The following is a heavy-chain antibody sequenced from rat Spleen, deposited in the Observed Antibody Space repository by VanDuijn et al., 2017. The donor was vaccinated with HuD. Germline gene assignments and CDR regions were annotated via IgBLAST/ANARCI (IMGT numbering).Heavy chain of an antibody. CDR1: GFTFTNYW. CDR3: ATPLFDY. CDR2: IAVTGGDT. V-gene: IGHV5-31*01. J-gene: IGHJ2*01. D-gene: IGHD3-1*01. Sequence: EVQLVESGGGLVQPGRSLKLSCVTSGFTFTNYWMTWIRQAPGKGLEWVASIAVTGGDTYYPDSVKGRFTISRDNAKSTLYLQMNSLRSEDTATYYCATPLFDYWGQGVMVTVSS.